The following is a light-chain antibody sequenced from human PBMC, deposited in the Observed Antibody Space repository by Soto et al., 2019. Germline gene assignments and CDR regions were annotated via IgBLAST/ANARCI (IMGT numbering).Light chain of an antibody. J-gene: IGLJ2*01. CDR2: EVN. CDR3: ASFRSGTILV. Sequence: QSALPQPASVSGSPGQSVTISCTGPRSDIGDSNFISWYQHSPGKAPRLLIYEVNNRPSGVSRRFSGSKAGNTASLTISGLLDDDEADYFGASFRSGTILVFGSGTKLTVL. V-gene: IGLV2-14*01. CDR1: RSDIGDSNF.